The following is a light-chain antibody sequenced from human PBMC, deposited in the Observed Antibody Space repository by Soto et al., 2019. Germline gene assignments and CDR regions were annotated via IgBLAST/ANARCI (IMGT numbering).Light chain of an antibody. V-gene: IGKV3-15*01. CDR3: QQYNNWPPWT. J-gene: IGKJ1*01. CDR2: GAS. CDR1: QSVGTK. Sequence: IVLTQSPPTLSVSPGERATLSCRASQSVGTKLAWYQHKPGQAPRLLISGASSRATGIPARFSGSGSGTEFTLTISSLQSEDSAVYYCQQYNNWPPWTFGQGTKVEIK.